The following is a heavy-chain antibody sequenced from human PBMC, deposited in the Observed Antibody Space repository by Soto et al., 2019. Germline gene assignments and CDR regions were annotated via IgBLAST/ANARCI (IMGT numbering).Heavy chain of an antibody. D-gene: IGHD2-2*01. CDR3: RSSTSCYDESCVDV. Sequence: SETLSLTCAVSGYSISSGNYWAWIRQPPGRGLEWIGSLYHIGSTHYNTSLKSRVTISVDTSKNHFSLELSSVTAADTAIYYCRSSTSCYDESCVDVWGRGTMVTVSS. J-gene: IGHJ6*02. CDR2: LYHIGST. V-gene: IGHV4-38-2*01. CDR1: GYSISSGNY.